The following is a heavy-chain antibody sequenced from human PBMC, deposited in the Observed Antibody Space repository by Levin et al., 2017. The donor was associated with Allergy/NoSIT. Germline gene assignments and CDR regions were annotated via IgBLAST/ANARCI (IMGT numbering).Heavy chain of an antibody. CDR3: AKGSGDIVVVPPYYYYYYMDG. Sequence: GGSLRLSCAASGFTFSSYAMSWVRQAPGKGLEWVSAISGSGGSTYYADSVKGRFTISRDNSKNTLYLQMNSLRAEDTAVYYCAKGSGDIVVVPPYYYYYYMDGWGKGTTVTVSS. CDR1: GFTFSSYA. CDR2: ISGSGGST. J-gene: IGHJ6*03. D-gene: IGHD2-2*01. V-gene: IGHV3-23*01.